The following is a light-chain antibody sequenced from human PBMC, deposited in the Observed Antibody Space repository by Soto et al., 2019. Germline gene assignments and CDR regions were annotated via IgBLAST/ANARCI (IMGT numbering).Light chain of an antibody. CDR3: QQANSFPFT. CDR1: QDISSW. J-gene: IGKJ5*01. CDR2: AAS. V-gene: IGKV1-12*02. Sequence: DIQMTQSPSSVSASVGDRVTISCRASQDISSWLAWYQQKPGKAPKLLIYAASSLESGVPSRYSGSGSGTDFTLTISSLQPEDFATYYCQQANSFPFTFGQGTRLEIK.